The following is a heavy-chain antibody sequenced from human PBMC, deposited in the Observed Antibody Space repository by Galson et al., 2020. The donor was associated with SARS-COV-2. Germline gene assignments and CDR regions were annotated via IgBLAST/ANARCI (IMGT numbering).Heavy chain of an antibody. CDR1: GFSLSTSGVG. V-gene: IGHV2-5*02. D-gene: IGHD6-19*01. Sequence: SGPTLVKPTQTLTLTCTFSGFSLSTSGVGVGWIRQPPGKALEWLALIYWDDDKRYSPSLKSRLTITKDTSNNQVVLTMTNMDPVDTATYYCAHRGIAVAGPYFAYWGQGTLVTVSS. CDR2: IYWDDDK. J-gene: IGHJ4*02. CDR3: AHRGIAVAGPYFAY.